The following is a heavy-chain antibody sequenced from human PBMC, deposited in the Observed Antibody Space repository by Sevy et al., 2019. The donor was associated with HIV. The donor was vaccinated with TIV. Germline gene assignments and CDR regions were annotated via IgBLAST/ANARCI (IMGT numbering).Heavy chain of an antibody. CDR2: IKQDGSEK. J-gene: IGHJ6*02. Sequence: GGSLRLSCAASGFTFSSYWMSWVRQAPGEGLEWVANIKQDGSEKYYVDSVKGRFTISRDNAKNSLYLQMNSLRAEDTAVYYCARDPIQGDYYYYGMDVWGQGTTVTVSS. CDR1: GFTFSSYW. V-gene: IGHV3-7*01. D-gene: IGHD2-21*01. CDR3: ARDPIQGDYYYYGMDV.